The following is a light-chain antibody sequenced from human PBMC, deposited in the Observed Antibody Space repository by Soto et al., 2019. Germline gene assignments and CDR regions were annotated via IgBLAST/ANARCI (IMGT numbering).Light chain of an antibody. CDR3: TSYAGGNDLL. CDR2: EVS. CDR1: SSDGGGYNF. Sequence: QSALTQPPSASGSPGQSVTISCTGTSSDGGGYNFVSWYQQHPGKAPKLIIYEVSKRPSGVPDRFSGSKSGNTASLTVSGLQAEDEADYYCTSYAGGNDLLFGGGTKLTVL. J-gene: IGLJ3*02. V-gene: IGLV2-8*01.